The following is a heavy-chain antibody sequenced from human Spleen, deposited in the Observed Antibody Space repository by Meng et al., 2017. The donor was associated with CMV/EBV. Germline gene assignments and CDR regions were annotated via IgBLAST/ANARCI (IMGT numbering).Heavy chain of an antibody. CDR2: IIPLFRST. J-gene: IGHJ6*02. Sequence: TLRCRSMSGVRQAPGQGLEWMGGIIPLFRSTNYAQKFLGRVTFTTDASTTTAYMELYSLTSGDTALYYCATSGGDWGAGHYYYGLGVWGQGTTVTVSS. D-gene: IGHD2-21*02. CDR1: TLRCRS. V-gene: IGHV1-69*05. CDR3: ATSGGDWGAGHYYYGLGV.